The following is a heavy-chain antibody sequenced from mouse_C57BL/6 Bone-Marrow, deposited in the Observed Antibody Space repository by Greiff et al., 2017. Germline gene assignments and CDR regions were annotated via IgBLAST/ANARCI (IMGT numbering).Heavy chain of an antibody. J-gene: IGHJ1*03. D-gene: IGHD1-1*01. CDR2: IYPRSGNT. Sequence: QVQLQQSGAELARPGASVKLSCKASGYTFTSYGISWVKQRTGQGLEWIGEIYPRSGNTYYNEKFKGKATLTADKSSSTAYMDLRSLTSEDSAVYFCARHFYYYGSSHWYFDVWGTGTTVTVSS. V-gene: IGHV1-81*01. CDR1: GYTFTSYG. CDR3: ARHFYYYGSSHWYFDV.